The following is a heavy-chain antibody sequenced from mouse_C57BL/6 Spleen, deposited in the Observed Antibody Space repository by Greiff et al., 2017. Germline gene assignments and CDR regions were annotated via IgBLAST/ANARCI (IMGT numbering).Heavy chain of an antibody. J-gene: IGHJ2*01. CDR3: ARGDYDYFDY. D-gene: IGHD2-4*01. V-gene: IGHV1-64*01. CDR1: GYTFTGYW. Sequence: QVQLQQPGAELVKPGASVKLSCKASGYTFTGYWMHWVKQRPGQGLEWIGRIRPSSGSTNYNEKVKGKSTLTVDKSSSTAYMQLSSLTSEDSAVYYCARGDYDYFDYWGQGTTLTVSS. CDR2: IRPSSGST.